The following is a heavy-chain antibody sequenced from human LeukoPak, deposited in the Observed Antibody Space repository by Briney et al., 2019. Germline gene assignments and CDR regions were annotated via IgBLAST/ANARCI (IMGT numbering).Heavy chain of an antibody. CDR1: GYTLTELP. CDR3: ATNHYYYYYMDV. V-gene: IGHV1-24*01. J-gene: IGHJ6*03. CDR2: FDPEDGET. Sequence: ASVKVSCKVSGYTLTELPMHWVRQAPGKGLEWMGGFDPEDGETIYAQKFQGRVTMTEDTSTDTAYMELSSLRSEDTAVYYCATNHYYYYYMDVWGKGTTVTVSS.